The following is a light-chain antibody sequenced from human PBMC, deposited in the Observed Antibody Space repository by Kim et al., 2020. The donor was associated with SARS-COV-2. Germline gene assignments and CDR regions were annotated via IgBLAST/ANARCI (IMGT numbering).Light chain of an antibody. Sequence: RVTITCRASQSIGRFVNWYQQKPGKAPGLLIYSASTLQTGVPSRFSGSGSGTDFTLSIDSLQPEDFAAYFCQQNYNTPYSFGQGTKLEI. CDR3: QQNYNTPYS. J-gene: IGKJ2*03. CDR2: SAS. V-gene: IGKV1-39*01. CDR1: QSIGRF.